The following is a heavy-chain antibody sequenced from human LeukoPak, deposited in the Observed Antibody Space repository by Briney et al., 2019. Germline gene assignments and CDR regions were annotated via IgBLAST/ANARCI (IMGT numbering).Heavy chain of an antibody. CDR2: ISSSGSTI. V-gene: IGHV3-48*03. J-gene: IGHJ4*02. CDR3: ARDKSGSRRTYFDY. D-gene: IGHD1-26*01. Sequence: GGSLRLSCAASGFTFSSYEMNWVRQAPGKGLEWVSYISSSGSTIYYADSVKGRFTISRDNSKNTLYLQMNSLRVEDTAVYYCARDKSGSRRTYFDYWGQGTLVTVSS. CDR1: GFTFSSYE.